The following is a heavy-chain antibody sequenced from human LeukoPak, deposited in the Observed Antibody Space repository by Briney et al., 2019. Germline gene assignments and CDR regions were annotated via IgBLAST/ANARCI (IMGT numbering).Heavy chain of an antibody. CDR2: IYTSGST. CDR1: GGSISSYY. V-gene: IGHV4-4*07. CDR3: AREGDGDYGYYFDY. Sequence: PSETLSLTCTVSGGSISSYYWSWIRQPAGKGLEWIGRIYTSGSTNYNPSLKSRVTISVDKSKNQFSLKLSSVTGADTAVYYCAREGDGDYGYYFDYWGQGTLVTVSS. J-gene: IGHJ4*02. D-gene: IGHD4-17*01.